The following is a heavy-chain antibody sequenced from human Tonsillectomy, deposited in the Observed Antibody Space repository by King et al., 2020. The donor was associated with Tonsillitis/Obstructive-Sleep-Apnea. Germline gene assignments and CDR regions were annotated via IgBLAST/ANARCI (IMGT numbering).Heavy chain of an antibody. V-gene: IGHV3-9*01. CDR2: ISWNSGSI. J-gene: IGHJ3*02. Sequence: DVQLVESGGGLVQPGRSLRLSCVASGFTFNDYAMYWVRQAPGMGLEWVSGISWNSGSIVYADSVKGRFTISRDNAKNSLYLQMNSLRTEDTALYHCAKDLIIAESGTPGDAFDIWGQGTMVTVSS. CDR1: GFTFNDYA. CDR3: AKDLIIAESGTPGDAFDI. D-gene: IGHD6-13*01.